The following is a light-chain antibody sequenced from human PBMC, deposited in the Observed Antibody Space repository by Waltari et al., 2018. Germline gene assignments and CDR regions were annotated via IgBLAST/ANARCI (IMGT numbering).Light chain of an antibody. CDR1: SSNIGEGNG. CDR2: DNT. CDR3: YSPADNNLGV. V-gene: IGLV1-40*01. Sequence: QSVLTQPPSVSGAPGQRVPIACTGSSSNIGEGNGVQWYQHLPGTAPKLLIYDNTNRPSGVPDRFSGSKSGTSGTTVTLTISGAQVEDEADYYCYSPADNNLGVFGGGTKLTVL. J-gene: IGLJ3*02.